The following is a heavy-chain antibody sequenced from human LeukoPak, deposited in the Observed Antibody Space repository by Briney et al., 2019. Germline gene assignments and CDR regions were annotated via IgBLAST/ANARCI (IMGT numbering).Heavy chain of an antibody. CDR2: IYYSGST. Sequence: SETLSLTCTVSGGSISSYYWSWIRQPPGKGLEWIGYIYYSGSTNYNPSLKSRVTISVDTSKNQFSLKLSSVTAADTAVYYCARGYYDFWSGYLGMDVWGQGTTVTVSS. CDR3: ARGYYDFWSGYLGMDV. V-gene: IGHV4-59*01. D-gene: IGHD3-3*01. J-gene: IGHJ6*02. CDR1: GGSISSYY.